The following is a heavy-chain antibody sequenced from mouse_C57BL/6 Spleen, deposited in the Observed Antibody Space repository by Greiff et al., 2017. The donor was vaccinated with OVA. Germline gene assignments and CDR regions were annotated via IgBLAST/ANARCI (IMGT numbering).Heavy chain of an antibody. Sequence: QVQLQQSGAELVKPGASVKLSCNASGYTFTSYWMHWVKQRPGQGLEWIGMIRPNSGSSNYNDQFNGKATLTGDKSSSTAYMKLSSLRSEDSAVYYCARRQYYDMDYWGQGTSVTVSS. D-gene: IGHD6-1*01. CDR1: GYTFTSYW. CDR3: ARRQYYDMDY. CDR2: IRPNSGSS. V-gene: IGHV1-64*01. J-gene: IGHJ4*01.